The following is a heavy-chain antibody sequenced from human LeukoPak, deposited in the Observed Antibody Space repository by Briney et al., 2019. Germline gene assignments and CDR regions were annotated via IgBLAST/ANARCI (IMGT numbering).Heavy chain of an antibody. J-gene: IGHJ4*02. CDR2: IYSGGST. D-gene: IGHD6-13*01. CDR3: ARGPDSSNWYEPVDY. CDR1: GFTFSDYY. V-gene: IGHV3-66*01. Sequence: GGSLRLSCAASGFTFSDYYMSWIRQAPGKGLEWVSVIYSGGSTYHADSVKGRFTISRDNSKNTLYLQMNSLRAEDTAVYYCARGPDSSNWYEPVDYWGQGTLVTVSS.